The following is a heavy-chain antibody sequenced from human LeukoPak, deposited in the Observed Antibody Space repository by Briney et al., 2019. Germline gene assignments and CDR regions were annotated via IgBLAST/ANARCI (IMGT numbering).Heavy chain of an antibody. D-gene: IGHD6-19*01. CDR3: ARYSSGCRSFDI. J-gene: IGHJ3*02. V-gene: IGHV4-59*01. Sequence: SETLSLTCTVSGGSISSYYWSGIRQPPGKGLEWIGYIYYSGSTNYNPSLKSRVTISVDTSKNQFSLNLSSVTAADTAVYYCARYSSGCRSFDIWGQGTMVTVSS. CDR2: IYYSGST. CDR1: GGSISSYY.